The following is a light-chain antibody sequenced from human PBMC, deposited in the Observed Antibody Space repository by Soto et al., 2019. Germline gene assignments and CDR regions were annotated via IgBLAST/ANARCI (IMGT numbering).Light chain of an antibody. CDR2: KAS. Sequence: DIQMTQSPSSVSASVGDRVTITCRASQSISNWLAWHQQKPGKAPKLLIYKASSLESGVPSRFSGSGSETEFTLTISSLQPDDFATYYCQQYNSYRAFGQGTKVDIK. V-gene: IGKV1-5*03. CDR1: QSISNW. CDR3: QQYNSYRA. J-gene: IGKJ1*01.